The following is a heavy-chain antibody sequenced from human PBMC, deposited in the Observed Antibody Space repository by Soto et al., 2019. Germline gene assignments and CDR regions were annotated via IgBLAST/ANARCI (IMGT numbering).Heavy chain of an antibody. CDR3: VTGICGHSGSPYFFDV. CDR2: ISGAGTTT. V-gene: IGHV3-23*01. CDR1: GFTFSNSA. Sequence: GGSLRLSCAASGFTFSNSAMSWVRQAPGKGLEWVSAISGAGTTTYYADSVKGRFTISRDNSESTLFLQMNSLRAEDTAVYYCVTGICGHSGSPYFFDVWGQGSLVTVS. J-gene: IGHJ4*01. D-gene: IGHD1-26*01.